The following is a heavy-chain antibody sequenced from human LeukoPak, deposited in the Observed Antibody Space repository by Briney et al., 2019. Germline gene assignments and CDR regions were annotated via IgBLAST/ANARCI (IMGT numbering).Heavy chain of an antibody. CDR3: ARHYDILTGTFPYY. CDR2: IKQDGNEK. J-gene: IGHJ4*02. D-gene: IGHD3-9*01. CDR1: GFTFSNYW. Sequence: GRSLRLSCAASGFTFSNYWMSWVRQAPGKGLEWVANIKQDGNEKYYVGSVRGRFTISRDNAENSLYLQMNSLRAEDTAVYYCARHYDILTGTFPYYWGQGTLVTVSS. V-gene: IGHV3-7*03.